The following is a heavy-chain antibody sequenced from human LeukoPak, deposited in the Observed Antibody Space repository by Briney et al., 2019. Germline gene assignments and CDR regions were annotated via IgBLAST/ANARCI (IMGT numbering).Heavy chain of an antibody. J-gene: IGHJ4*02. CDR3: ARLDCLSDECYNY. Sequence: PSETLSLTRIVSGNSITSDFWSWIRQSPGKGLEWIGYINYSGRSEYDPSLKSRVTISVDRPRKRVPLKMRSVTAADTAVYYCARLDCLSDECYNYWAVGALVTVSS. CDR1: GNSITSDF. D-gene: IGHD2-21*01. V-gene: IGHV4-59*08. CDR2: INYSGRS.